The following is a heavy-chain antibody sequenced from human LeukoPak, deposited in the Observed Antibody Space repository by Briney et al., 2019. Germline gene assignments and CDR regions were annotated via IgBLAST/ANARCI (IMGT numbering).Heavy chain of an antibody. CDR3: AKDRSSYSSFFDY. CDR1: GFTFSSYA. V-gene: IGHV3-23*01. Sequence: PGGFLRLSCAASGFTFSSYAMSWVRQAPGKGLEWVSAISGSGGSTYYADSVKGRFTISRDNSKNTLYLQMNSLRAEDTAVYYCAKDRSSYSSFFDYWGQGTLVTVSS. D-gene: IGHD6-6*01. CDR2: ISGSGGST. J-gene: IGHJ4*02.